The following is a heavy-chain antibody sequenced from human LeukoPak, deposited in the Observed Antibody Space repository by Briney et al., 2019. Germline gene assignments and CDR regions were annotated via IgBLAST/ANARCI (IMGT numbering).Heavy chain of an antibody. CDR3: ARDTMSTCSSTSCPYYFDQ. CDR1: GFTFSSYG. J-gene: IGHJ4*02. CDR2: ISGSVDNT. V-gene: IGHV3-23*01. Sequence: PGGSLRLSCAASGFTFSSYGMSWVRQAPGKGLEWVSIISGSVDNTYYADPVKGRFTISRDHSKKTLYLQMNSLRAEDTAVYYCARDTMSTCSSTSCPYYFDQWGQGTLVTVSS. D-gene: IGHD2-2*01.